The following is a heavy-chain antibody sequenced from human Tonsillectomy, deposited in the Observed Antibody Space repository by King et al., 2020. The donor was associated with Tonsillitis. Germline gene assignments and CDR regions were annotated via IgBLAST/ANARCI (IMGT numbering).Heavy chain of an antibody. CDR3: ARDGNGPMDV. D-gene: IGHD1-1*01. Sequence: VQLVQSGAEVKKPGASVKVSCKASGYTFTSYGISWVRQAPGQGLEWMGWISGYNGNTKYAQNIQGRVTMTTATSTSTAYIELRSLGSEDTAVYYCARDGNGPMDVWGQGTTVTVSS. J-gene: IGHJ6*02. V-gene: IGHV1-18*04. CDR2: ISGYNGNT. CDR1: GYTFTSYG.